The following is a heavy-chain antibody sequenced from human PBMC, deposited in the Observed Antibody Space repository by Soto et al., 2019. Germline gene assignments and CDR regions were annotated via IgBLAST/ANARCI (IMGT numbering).Heavy chain of an antibody. CDR2: INPASGHT. V-gene: IGHV1-3*01. J-gene: IGHJ6*02. CDR1: GYTFTTYA. D-gene: IGHD1-26*01. Sequence: QVQLVQSGAEVKKPGASVKVSCKASGYTFTTYALHWVRQAPGQRPEWMGWINPASGHTKYSKKFQDRVNITRDTSARTGYRELSSLKSEDTAVYYCGRSVVGATGEILYNTTDVWGQGATVTVSS. CDR3: GRSVVGATGEILYNTTDV.